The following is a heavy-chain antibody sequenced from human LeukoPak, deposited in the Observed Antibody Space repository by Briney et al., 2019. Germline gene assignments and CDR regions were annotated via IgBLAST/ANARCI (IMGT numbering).Heavy chain of an antibody. Sequence: LSGGSLRLSCAASGFTFSTYVMTWVRQAPGKGLEWVSSISGSGGSTYYADSVKGRFTISRDNSKNTLYLQMNSLRAEDTAVYYCAKDLDYYDSLNWFDPWGQGTLVTVSS. CDR3: AKDLDYYDSLNWFDP. V-gene: IGHV3-23*01. CDR1: GFTFSTYV. D-gene: IGHD3-22*01. CDR2: ISGSGGST. J-gene: IGHJ5*02.